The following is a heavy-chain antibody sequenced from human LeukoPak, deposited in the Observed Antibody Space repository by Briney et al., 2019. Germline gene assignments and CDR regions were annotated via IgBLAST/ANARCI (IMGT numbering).Heavy chain of an antibody. CDR1: GGSFSGYY. CDR3: ARSEQLWSPFDY. CDR2: INHSGGT. D-gene: IGHD5-18*01. J-gene: IGHJ4*02. Sequence: SETLSLTCAVYGGSFSGYYWSWIRQPPGKGLEWIGEINHSGGTNYNPSLKSRVTISVDTSKNQFSLKLSSVTAADTAVYYCARSEQLWSPFDYWGQGTLVTVSS. V-gene: IGHV4-34*01.